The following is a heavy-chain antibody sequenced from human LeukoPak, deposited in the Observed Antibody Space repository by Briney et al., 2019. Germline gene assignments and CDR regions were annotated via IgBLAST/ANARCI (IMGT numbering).Heavy chain of an antibody. D-gene: IGHD5-18*01. V-gene: IGHV3-23*01. CDR1: GFTFSSYA. J-gene: IGHJ3*02. CDR2: ISGSGGST. CDR3: AKDVLGSYGSDDAFDI. Sequence: GGSLRLSCAASGFTFSSYAMSWVRQAPGQGLEWVSAISGSGGSTYYADSVKGRFTISRDNSKNTLYLQMNSLRAEDTAVYYCAKDVLGSYGSDDAFDIWGQGTMVTVSS.